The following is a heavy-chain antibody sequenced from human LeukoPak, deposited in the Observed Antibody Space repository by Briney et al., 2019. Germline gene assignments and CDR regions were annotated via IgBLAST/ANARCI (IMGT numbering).Heavy chain of an antibody. V-gene: IGHV3-48*04. CDR1: GFTFSSYS. J-gene: IGHJ4*02. D-gene: IGHD7-27*01. Sequence: GGSLRLSCAASGFTFSSYSMNWVRQAPGKGLEWVSYISSSSSTIYYADSVKGRFTISRDNAKNSLYLQMNSLRAEDTAVYYCASLPYWGSGGPSFDYWGQGTLVTVSS. CDR2: ISSSSSTI. CDR3: ASLPYWGSGGPSFDY.